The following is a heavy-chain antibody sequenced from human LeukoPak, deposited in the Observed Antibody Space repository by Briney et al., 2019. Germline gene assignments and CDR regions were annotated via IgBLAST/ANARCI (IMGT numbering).Heavy chain of an antibody. V-gene: IGHV3-74*01. CDR1: GFTFSSYW. D-gene: IGHD4-17*01. CDR2: INSDGSST. CDR3: ARDRGLPHRHFDY. Sequence: PGGSLGLSCAASGFTFSSYWMHWVRQAPGKGLVWVSRINSDGSSTSYADSVKGRFTISRDNAKNTLYLQMNSLRAEDTAVYYCARDRGLPHRHFDYWGQGTLVTVSS. J-gene: IGHJ4*02.